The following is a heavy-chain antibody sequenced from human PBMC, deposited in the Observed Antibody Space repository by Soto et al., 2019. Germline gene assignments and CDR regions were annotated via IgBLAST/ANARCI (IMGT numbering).Heavy chain of an antibody. CDR3: AGSGITIFGVAPYYYYYYGMDV. J-gene: IGHJ6*02. Sequence: GASVKVSCKASGYTFTSYAMHWVRQAPGQRLEWMGWINAGNGNTKYSQKFQGRVTITRDTSASTAYMELSSLRSEDTAVYYCAGSGITIFGVAPYYYYYYGMDVWGQGTTVTVSS. CDR1: GYTFTSYA. V-gene: IGHV1-3*01. D-gene: IGHD3-3*01. CDR2: INAGNGNT.